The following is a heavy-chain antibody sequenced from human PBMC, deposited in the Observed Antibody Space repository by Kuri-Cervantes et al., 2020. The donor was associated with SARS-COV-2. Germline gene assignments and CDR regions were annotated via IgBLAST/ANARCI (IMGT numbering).Heavy chain of an antibody. CDR2: IYYSGST. J-gene: IGHJ2*01. CDR1: GGSISRYY. D-gene: IGHD3-22*01. Sequence: SETLSLTCTVSGGSISRYYWSWIRQPPGKGLEWIGYIYYSGSTNYNPSLKSRVTISVDTSKNQFSLKLSSVTAADTAVYYCPRGGYYYDSSGYYMPGGEGYFDLWGRGTLVTVSS. V-gene: IGHV4-59*01. CDR3: PRGGYYYDSSGYYMPGGEGYFDL.